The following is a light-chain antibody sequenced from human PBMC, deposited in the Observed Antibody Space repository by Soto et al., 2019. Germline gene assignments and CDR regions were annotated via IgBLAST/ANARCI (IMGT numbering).Light chain of an antibody. V-gene: IGKV1-5*03. CDR2: KAS. CDR1: QSISSW. CDR3: QQYNSYR. Sequence: DIQMTQSPSTLSASVGDRVTITCRASQSISSWLAWYQQKPGKAPKLLIYKASSLESGVPSRFSGSGSGTEFTLTISSLQPDDFATYYCQQYNSYRFGQGTNVEIK. J-gene: IGKJ1*01.